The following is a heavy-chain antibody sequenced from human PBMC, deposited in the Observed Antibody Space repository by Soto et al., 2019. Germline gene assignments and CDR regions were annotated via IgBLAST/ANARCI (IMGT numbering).Heavy chain of an antibody. J-gene: IGHJ4*02. D-gene: IGHD6-13*01. CDR2: ISGDLSST. CDR1: GFLFSSNW. Sequence: EMQLVESGGGLVQPGGSLRLSCAASGFLFSSNWKHWVRQAPGKGLVWVSRISGDLSSTDYADSVKGRFTISRDNAKNTLFLQMDSLRADDTAVYFCARGIGFSAQDYWGQGTLVTVSS. CDR3: ARGIGFSAQDY. V-gene: IGHV3-74*01.